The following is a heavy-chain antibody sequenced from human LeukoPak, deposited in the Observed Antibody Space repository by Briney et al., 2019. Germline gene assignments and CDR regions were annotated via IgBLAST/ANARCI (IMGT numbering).Heavy chain of an antibody. J-gene: IGHJ5*02. Sequence: GASVKVSCKASGYSFTSHYMHWVRRAPGQGLEWMGLINPRGTATRYAESFQGRLTLTRDLSTSTDYMELSSLRSDDTAVYFCARDTSEGDYAWWFDPWGQGALVTVAS. V-gene: IGHV1-46*01. D-gene: IGHD3-16*01. CDR3: ARDTSEGDYAWWFDP. CDR1: GYSFTSHY. CDR2: INPRGTAT.